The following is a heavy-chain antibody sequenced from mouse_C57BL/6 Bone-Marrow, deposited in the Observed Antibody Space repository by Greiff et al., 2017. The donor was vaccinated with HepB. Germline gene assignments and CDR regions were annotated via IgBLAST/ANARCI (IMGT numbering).Heavy chain of an antibody. V-gene: IGHV6-3*01. D-gene: IGHD3-2*02. CDR3: TGTAQAFFDY. J-gene: IGHJ2*01. Sequence: EVKVVESGGGLVQPGGSMKLSCVASGFTFSNYWMNWVRQSPEKGLEWVAQIRLKSDNYATHYAESVKGRFTISRDDSKSSVYLQMNNLRAEDTGIYYCTGTAQAFFDYWGQGTTLTVSS. CDR1: GFTFSNYW. CDR2: IRLKSDNYAT.